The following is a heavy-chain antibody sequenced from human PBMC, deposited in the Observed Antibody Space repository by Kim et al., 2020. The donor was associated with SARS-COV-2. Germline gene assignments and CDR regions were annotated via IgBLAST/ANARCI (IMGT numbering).Heavy chain of an antibody. D-gene: IGHD5-18*01. Sequence: SETLSLTCSVSGGSISGYYWSWIRQPPGKGLEWIGYIHYSGSTNYNLSLKSRVTISVDTSKNQFSLRLSSVTAADTSVYYCARVEGGAESRYSYGYFDPRGRGTLVTVSS. CDR3: ARVEGGAESRYSYGYFDP. V-gene: IGHV4-59*01. CDR2: IHYSGST. CDR1: GGSISGYY. J-gene: IGHJ2*01.